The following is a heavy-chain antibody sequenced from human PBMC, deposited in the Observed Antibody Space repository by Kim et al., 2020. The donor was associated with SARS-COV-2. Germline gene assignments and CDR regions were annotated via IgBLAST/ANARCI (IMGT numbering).Heavy chain of an antibody. V-gene: IGHV4-39*01. CDR1: GDSISSGPFY. D-gene: IGHD6-19*01. Sequence: SETLSLTCTVSGDSISSGPFYWTWIRQSPGRGLEWIGSIFHSGLTYYNPSLNSRVTMSVETSKNQFSLKLTSVTAADTAVYYCARRRGYASGRYPLAYWG. CDR3: ARRRGYASGRYPLAY. CDR2: IFHSGLT. J-gene: IGHJ4*01.